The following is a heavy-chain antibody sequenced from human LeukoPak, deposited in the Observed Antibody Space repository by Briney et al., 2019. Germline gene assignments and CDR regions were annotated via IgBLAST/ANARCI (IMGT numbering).Heavy chain of an antibody. Sequence: SETLSLTCAVYGGSFSGYYWSWIRQPPGKGLEWIGEIDHSGSTNYNPSLKSRVTISVDTSKNQFSLKLSSMTAADTAVFYCARGPTLFSTSWFDSWGQGTLATVSS. CDR3: ARGPTLFSTSWFDS. V-gene: IGHV4-34*01. J-gene: IGHJ5*01. CDR1: GGSFSGYY. D-gene: IGHD2-2*01. CDR2: IDHSGST.